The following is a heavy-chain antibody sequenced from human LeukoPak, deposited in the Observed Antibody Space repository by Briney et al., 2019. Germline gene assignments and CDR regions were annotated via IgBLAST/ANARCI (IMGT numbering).Heavy chain of an antibody. CDR3: GTAVVGRQPSD. CDR2: VDPADGET. V-gene: IGHV1-69-2*01. CDR1: GYIFTDYY. D-gene: IGHD6-6*01. J-gene: IGHJ1*01. Sequence: ASVKLSCKGSGYIFTDYYIHWVQLAPGKGLEWMGRVDPADGETIHSEKFQGRLTITADTSIDTSFMELRSLTSDDTAVYFCGTAVVGRQPSDRGQGSLVTVSS.